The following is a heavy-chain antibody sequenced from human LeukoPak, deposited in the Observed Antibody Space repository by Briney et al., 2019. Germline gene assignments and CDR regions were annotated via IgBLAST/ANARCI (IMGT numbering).Heavy chain of an antibody. J-gene: IGHJ4*02. CDR1: GGSISSGSYY. D-gene: IGHD6-6*01. Sequence: SETLSLTCTVSGGSISSGSYYWSWIRQPAGKGLEWIGRIYTSGSTNYNPSLKSRVTISVDTSKDQFSLKLSSVTAADTAVYYCARSQGLALELDYWGQGTLVTVSS. V-gene: IGHV4-61*02. CDR2: IYTSGST. CDR3: ARSQGLALELDY.